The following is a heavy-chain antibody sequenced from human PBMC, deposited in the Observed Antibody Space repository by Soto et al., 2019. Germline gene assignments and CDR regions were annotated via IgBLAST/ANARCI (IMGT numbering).Heavy chain of an antibody. D-gene: IGHD6-6*01. CDR1: GFAFSSHP. V-gene: IGHV3-23*01. CDR2: ISDGGDLT. J-gene: IGHJ3*01. CDR3: ARRAFGSSRSFDL. Sequence: LRLSCAASGFAFSSHPMSWVRQAPERGLEWVSGISDGGDLTYNADSVKGRFTISRDNSKNILFLQMNSLRAEDTALYYCARRAFGSSRSFDLWGQGTMVTVSS.